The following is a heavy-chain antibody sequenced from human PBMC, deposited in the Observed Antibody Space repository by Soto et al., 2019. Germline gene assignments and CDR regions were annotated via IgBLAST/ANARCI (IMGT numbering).Heavy chain of an antibody. CDR1: GYTFTSYY. CDR3: AIGYVPGSPMDPFDY. V-gene: IGHV1-46*01. Sequence: QVQLVQSGAEVKKPGASVKVSCKASGYTFTSYYMHWVRQAPGQGLEWMGIINPSGGSTSYAQKFQGRVTMTRDTSTSTVYMELSSLRSEDTAVYYCAIGYVPGSPMDPFDYWGQGTLVTVSS. CDR2: INPSGGST. D-gene: IGHD1-1*01. J-gene: IGHJ4*02.